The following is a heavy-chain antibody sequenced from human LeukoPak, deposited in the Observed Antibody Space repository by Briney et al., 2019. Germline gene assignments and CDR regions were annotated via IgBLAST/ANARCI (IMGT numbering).Heavy chain of an antibody. V-gene: IGHV3-7*01. CDR2: IKQDGSEK. CDR1: GFTFSSYW. CDR3: AKDPSSGWLDYFDY. Sequence: GGSLRLSCAASGFTFSSYWMSWVRQAPGKGLEGVANIKQDGSEKYYVDSVKGRFTISRDNAKNSLYLQMSSLRADDTAVYYCAKDPSSGWLDYFDYWGQGTLVTVSS. D-gene: IGHD6-19*01. J-gene: IGHJ4*02.